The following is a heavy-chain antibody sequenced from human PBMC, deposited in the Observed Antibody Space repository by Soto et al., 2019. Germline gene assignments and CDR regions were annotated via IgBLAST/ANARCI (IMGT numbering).Heavy chain of an antibody. D-gene: IGHD2-15*01. CDR2: INAGNGDI. J-gene: IGHJ6*02. V-gene: IGHV1-18*01. CDR3: ASSGYCSGGSCSYPQYYYYGMDV. Sequence: ASVKVSCKASGYTFTNYGISWVRQAPGQRLEWMGWINAGNGDIKYSQKFQGRVSITRDTSANTAYMELSSLRSEDTAVYYCASSGYCSGGSCSYPQYYYYGMDVWGQGTTVTVSS. CDR1: GYTFTNYG.